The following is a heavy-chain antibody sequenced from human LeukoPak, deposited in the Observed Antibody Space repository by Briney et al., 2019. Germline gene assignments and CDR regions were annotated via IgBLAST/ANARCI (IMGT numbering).Heavy chain of an antibody. D-gene: IGHD2-15*01. CDR1: GFTFSIYA. J-gene: IGHJ4*02. Sequence: GGSLRLSCAASGFTFSIYAMSWVRQAPGKGLEWVSTLTFSGGSTYYADSVQGRFTISRDNSKSTLCLQMNSLRAEDTAVYYCAKQLGYCSDGSCYFPYWGQGTLVTVSS. CDR3: AKQLGYCSDGSCYFPY. CDR2: LTFSGGST. V-gene: IGHV3-23*01.